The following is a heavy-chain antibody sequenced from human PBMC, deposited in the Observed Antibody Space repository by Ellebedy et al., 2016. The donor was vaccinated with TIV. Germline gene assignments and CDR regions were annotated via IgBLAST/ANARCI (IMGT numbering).Heavy chain of an antibody. V-gene: IGHV3-11*01. Sequence: GESLKISCAASGFTFSDYYMSWIRQAPGKGLEWVSYISSSGSTIYYADSVKGRFTISRDNAKNSLYLQMNSLRAEDTAVYYCAREVRSNPNSPSYGGMDVWGQGTTVTVSS. CDR2: ISSSGSTI. CDR1: GFTFSDYY. D-gene: IGHD4-11*01. J-gene: IGHJ6*02. CDR3: AREVRSNPNSPSYGGMDV.